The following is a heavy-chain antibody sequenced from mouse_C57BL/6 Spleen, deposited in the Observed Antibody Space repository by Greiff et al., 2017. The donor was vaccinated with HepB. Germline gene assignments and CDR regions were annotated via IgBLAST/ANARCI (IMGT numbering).Heavy chain of an antibody. CDR3: ARAAQAHYYAMDY. CDR2: ISYDGSN. Sequence: VQLQESGPGLVKPSQSLSLTCSVPGYSITSGYYWNWIRQFPGNKLEWMGYISYDGSNNYNPSLKNRISITRDTSKNQFFLKLNSVTTEDTATYYCARAAQAHYYAMDYWGQGTSVTVSS. D-gene: IGHD3-2*02. J-gene: IGHJ4*01. CDR1: GYSITSGYY. V-gene: IGHV3-6*01.